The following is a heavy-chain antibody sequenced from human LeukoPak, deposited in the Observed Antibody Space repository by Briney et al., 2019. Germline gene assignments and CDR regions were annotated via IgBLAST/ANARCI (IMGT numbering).Heavy chain of an antibody. CDR1: GDSITNTYYY. CDR3: ARGPQTMVRGPYYFDY. Sequence: SETLSLTCTVSGDSITNTYYYWAWIRQSPEKGLEWIGGINYSGPTYYNTPLRSRVTISLDTAKNQFSLKLTSVTAADTAVYYCARGPQTMVRGPYYFDYWGQGTLVTVSS. D-gene: IGHD3-10*01. CDR2: INYSGPT. J-gene: IGHJ4*02. V-gene: IGHV4-39*07.